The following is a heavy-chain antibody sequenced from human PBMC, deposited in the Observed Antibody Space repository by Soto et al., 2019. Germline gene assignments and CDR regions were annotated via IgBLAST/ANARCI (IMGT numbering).Heavy chain of an antibody. CDR3: ARGDREDTAVVIGVRLGEYGVDV. V-gene: IGHV3-30*04. CDR2: ISYNGGNR. J-gene: IGHJ6*02. CDR1: GFTFSNYA. Sequence: QVQLVESGGGVVQPGRSLRLSCAASGFTFSNYAMHWVRQAPGKGLECVAVISYNGGNRFYRDYVKGRFTISRDNSKNTVHLQIDSLRYEDAAVYYCARGDREDTAVVIGVRLGEYGVDVWGQGTKVTVSS. D-gene: IGHD2-15*01.